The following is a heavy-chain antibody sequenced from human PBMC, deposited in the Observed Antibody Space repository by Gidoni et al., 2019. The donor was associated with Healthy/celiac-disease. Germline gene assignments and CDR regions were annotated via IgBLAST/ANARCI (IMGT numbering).Heavy chain of an antibody. J-gene: IGHJ3*02. V-gene: IGHV3-48*03. CDR2: ISSSGSTI. Sequence: EVQLVESGGGLVQPGGSLRLSCAASGFTFSSYEMNWVRQAPGKGLEWVAYISSSGSTIYYADSVKGRFTISRDNAKNSLYLQMNSLRAEDTAVYYCARERDAFDIWGQGTMVTVSS. CDR3: ARERDAFDI. CDR1: GFTFSSYE.